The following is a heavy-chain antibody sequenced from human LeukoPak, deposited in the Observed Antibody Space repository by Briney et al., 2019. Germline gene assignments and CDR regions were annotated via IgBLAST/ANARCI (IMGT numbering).Heavy chain of an antibody. CDR2: ISYDGSNK. V-gene: IGHV3-30*18. CDR3: AKDEVKYYGSGSYSQLDF. D-gene: IGHD3-10*01. J-gene: IGHJ4*02. Sequence: GGSLRLSCAASGFTFSTYGMSWVRQAPGKGLEWVAIISYDGSNKYYADSVKGRFTISSDNSKNTLYLQMNSLRAEDTAVYYCAKDEVKYYGSGSYSQLDFWGQGTLVTVSS. CDR1: GFTFSTYG.